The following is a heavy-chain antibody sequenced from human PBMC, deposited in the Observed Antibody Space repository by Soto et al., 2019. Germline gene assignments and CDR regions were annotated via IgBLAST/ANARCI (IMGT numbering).Heavy chain of an antibody. J-gene: IGHJ5*02. CDR3: ASCSSGSWINWFDP. V-gene: IGHV1-69*01. D-gene: IGHD6-19*01. CDR2: IIPIFGTA. Sequence: QVQLVQSGAEVKKPGSSVKVSCKASGGTFSSYAISWVRQAPGQGLEWMGGIIPIFGTANYAQKFQGRVTITADESTSTAYMELSGLISEDTAVYYCASCSSGSWINWFDPWGQGTLVTVSS. CDR1: GGTFSSYA.